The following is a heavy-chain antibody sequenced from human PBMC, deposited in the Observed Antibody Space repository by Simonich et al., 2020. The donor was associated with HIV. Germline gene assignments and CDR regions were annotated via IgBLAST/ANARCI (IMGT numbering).Heavy chain of an antibody. CDR3: AKVARYFDWYSTAFDY. V-gene: IGHV4-34*02. D-gene: IGHD3-9*01. CDR1: GGSFSGYY. Sequence: QVQLQQWGAGLLKPSETLSLTCAVFGGSFSGYYWSWIRQPPGKGLEWIGEINHSARTKYNPSLKNRVTISVDTSKNQFSLKLTSVTAADTSVYYCAKVARYFDWYSTAFDYWGQGTLVTVSS. J-gene: IGHJ4*02. CDR2: INHSART.